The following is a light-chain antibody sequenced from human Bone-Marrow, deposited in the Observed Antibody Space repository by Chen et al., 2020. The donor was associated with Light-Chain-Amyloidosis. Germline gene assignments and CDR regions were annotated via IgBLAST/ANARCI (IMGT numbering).Light chain of an antibody. Sequence: QSALTQPRSVSGSAGQSFPISCTGTSRDVGGYDSVSWYQQYPGKAPTLMIYDVSKRPSGVPIRFSAAKAGNTASLAISALHAEEEADDCCCSYAGIDGVFGGGIDLAVL. CDR1: SRDVGGYDS. V-gene: IGLV2-11*01. CDR2: DVS. J-gene: IGLJ3*02. CDR3: CSYAGIDGV.